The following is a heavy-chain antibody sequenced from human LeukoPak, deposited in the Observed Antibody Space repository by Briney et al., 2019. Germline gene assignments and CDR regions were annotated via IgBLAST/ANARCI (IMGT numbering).Heavy chain of an antibody. J-gene: IGHJ4*02. V-gene: IGHV3-23*01. Sequence: PGGSLRLSCAASGFTFSSYAMSWVRQAPGKGLEWVSAISGSGGSTYYADSVKGRFTISRDNSKNTLYLQMNSLRAEDTAVYYCAKDRREGRGTRAYYFDYWGQGTLVTVSS. CDR1: GFTFSSYA. D-gene: IGHD1-14*01. CDR3: AKDRREGRGTRAYYFDY. CDR2: ISGSGGST.